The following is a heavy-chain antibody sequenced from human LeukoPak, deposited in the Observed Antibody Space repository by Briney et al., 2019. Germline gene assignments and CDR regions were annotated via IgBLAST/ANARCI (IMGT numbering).Heavy chain of an antibody. CDR3: AKGKQLVVFDY. D-gene: IGHD6-6*01. J-gene: IGHJ4*02. CDR2: ISSSSSTI. Sequence: GGSLRLSCAASGFTFSSYSMNWVRQAPGKGLEWVSYISSSSSTIYYADSVKGRFTISRDNSKNTLYLQMNSLRAEDTAVYYCAKGKQLVVFDYWGQGTLVTVSS. CDR1: GFTFSSYS. V-gene: IGHV3-48*01.